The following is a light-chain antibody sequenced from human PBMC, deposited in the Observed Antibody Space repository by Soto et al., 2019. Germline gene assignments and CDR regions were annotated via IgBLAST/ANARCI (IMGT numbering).Light chain of an antibody. CDR3: QQYGRLPLT. CDR2: GAS. V-gene: IGKV3-20*01. J-gene: IGKJ4*01. Sequence: ENVLTQSPGTLSLSPGERATLSCRASQSVSSSYLAWYQQKPGQAPRLLIYGASSGATGIPDRFSGSGSGTDFTLTISRLEPEDFAVYYCQQYGRLPLTFGGGTKVDIK. CDR1: QSVSSSY.